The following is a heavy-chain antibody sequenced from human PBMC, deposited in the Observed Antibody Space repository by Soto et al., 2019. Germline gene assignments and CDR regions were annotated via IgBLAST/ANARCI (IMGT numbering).Heavy chain of an antibody. D-gene: IGHD3-10*01. CDR1: GFNISDAW. CDR2: IKSIRDGGTT. CDR3: STDSHFSSVFVRHDY. Sequence: GGSLRLSCAASGFNISDAWINWVRQAPGMGLEWVGRIKSIRDGGTTDFAAPVKARFAISRDDSKDMVYLQINSLNTEDSAVYYCSTDSHFSSVFVRHDYWGHGTLVTVSS. V-gene: IGHV3-15*07. J-gene: IGHJ4*01.